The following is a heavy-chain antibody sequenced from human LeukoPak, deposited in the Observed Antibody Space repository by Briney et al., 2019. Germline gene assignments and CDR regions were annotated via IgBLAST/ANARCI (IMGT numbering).Heavy chain of an antibody. V-gene: IGHV3-21*01. J-gene: IGHJ4*02. CDR1: GFTFSSYS. D-gene: IGHD6-6*01. CDR3: VRDPEYSSSSREFDY. Sequence: GGSLRLSCAASGFTFSSYSMNWVRQAPGKGLEWVSSISSSSSYIYYADSVKGRFTISRDNAKNSLYLQMNSLRAEDTAVYYCVRDPEYSSSSREFDYWGQGTLVTVSS. CDR2: ISSSSSYI.